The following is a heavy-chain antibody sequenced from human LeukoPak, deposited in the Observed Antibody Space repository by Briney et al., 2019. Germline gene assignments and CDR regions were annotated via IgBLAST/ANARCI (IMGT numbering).Heavy chain of an antibody. CDR2: ILYDGTNK. J-gene: IGHJ4*02. V-gene: IGHV3-30*02. D-gene: IGHD2-15*01. Sequence: GGSLRLSCAASGFTFSKYGMQWVRQAPGKGLEWLAFILYDGTNKYSADSVKGRFTISRDNSKNTLYLQMNSLRAEDTAVYYCARDGVYCSGGSCYKVLYYFDYWGKGTLVTVSS. CDR1: GFTFSKYG. CDR3: ARDGVYCSGGSCYKVLYYFDY.